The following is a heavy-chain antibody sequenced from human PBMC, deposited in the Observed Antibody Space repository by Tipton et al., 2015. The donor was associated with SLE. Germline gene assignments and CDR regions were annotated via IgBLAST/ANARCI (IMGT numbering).Heavy chain of an antibody. Sequence: SLRLSCAASGFTFSDYYMSWIRQAPGKGLEWISYISSGGTIIYYADSVKSRFIISRDNAKNSLSLQMNSLRADDTAVYYCARDSGYYDSSEYYYSDHWGQGTLVTVSS. CDR2: ISSGGTII. CDR1: GFTFSDYY. CDR3: ARDSGYYDSSEYYYSDH. D-gene: IGHD3-22*01. V-gene: IGHV3-11*01. J-gene: IGHJ4*02.